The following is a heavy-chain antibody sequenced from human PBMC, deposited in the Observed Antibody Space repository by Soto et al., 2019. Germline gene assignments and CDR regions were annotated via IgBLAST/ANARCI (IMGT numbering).Heavy chain of an antibody. CDR2: ISYDGSNK. J-gene: IGHJ6*02. CDR3: AKVRRPTYYYGMDV. V-gene: IGHV3-30*18. D-gene: IGHD6-25*01. Sequence: QVQLVESGGGVVQPGRSLRLSCAASGFTFSSYGMHWVRQAPGKGLEWVAVISYDGSNKYYADSVKGRFTISRDNSKNPLYLQMSSLRAEDTAVYYCAKVRRPTYYYGMDVWGQGTTVTVSS. CDR1: GFTFSSYG.